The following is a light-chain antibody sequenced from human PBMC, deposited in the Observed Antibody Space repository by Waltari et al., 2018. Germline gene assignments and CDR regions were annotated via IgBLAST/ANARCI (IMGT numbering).Light chain of an antibody. CDR3: QSYDSSLSAV. Sequence: SVLTQPPSVSGAPGHRVTISGTGTSSNIWAGYDLHVYQQLPGAAPNLLNPAYSKRPSGVPDRFYGSRSGTSASLAITGLQAEDEADYYCQSYDSSLSAVFGGGTKLTVL. CDR2: AYS. J-gene: IGLJ3*02. V-gene: IGLV1-40*01. CDR1: SSNIWAGYD.